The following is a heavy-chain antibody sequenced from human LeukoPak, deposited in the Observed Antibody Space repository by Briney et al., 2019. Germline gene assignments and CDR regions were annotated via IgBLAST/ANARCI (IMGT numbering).Heavy chain of an antibody. J-gene: IGHJ3*02. D-gene: IGHD3-22*01. V-gene: IGHV3-23*01. Sequence: PGGSLRLSCAASGFTFSNYAMAWVRQAPGKGLEWVSGLSGSGGNTFYADSVKGRFTISRDNSKNTLYLQMNSLRAEDTAVYYCARDSPRAIGAFDIWGQGTMVTVSS. CDR3: ARDSPRAIGAFDI. CDR2: LSGSGGNT. CDR1: GFTFSNYA.